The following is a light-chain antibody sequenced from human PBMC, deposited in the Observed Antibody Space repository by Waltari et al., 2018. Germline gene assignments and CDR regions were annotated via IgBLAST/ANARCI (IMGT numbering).Light chain of an antibody. CDR3: SSFSSSTTLV. CDR2: DVT. J-gene: IGLJ2*01. Sequence: QSPLTQPASVSGSPGQSITISCTGSSMDVGGFNYVSWYQHHPDKATKLIIYDVTTRPSGVSNRFSGSKSGNTASLTISGVQAEDEADYYCSSFSSSTTLVFGGGTKLTVL. V-gene: IGLV2-14*03. CDR1: SMDVGGFNY.